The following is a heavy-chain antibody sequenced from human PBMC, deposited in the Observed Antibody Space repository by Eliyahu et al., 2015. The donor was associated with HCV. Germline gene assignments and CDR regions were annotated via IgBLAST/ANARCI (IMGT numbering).Heavy chain of an antibody. CDR3: TTTLVGYCTNGVCQYYFDY. D-gene: IGHD2-8*01. CDR2: IKSKTDGGTT. J-gene: IGHJ4*02. Sequence: SVGRIKSKTDGGTTDYAAPVKGRFTISRDDSKNTLYLQMNSLKTEDTAVYYCTTTLVGYCTNGVCQYYFDYWGQGTLVTVSS. V-gene: IGHV3-15*01.